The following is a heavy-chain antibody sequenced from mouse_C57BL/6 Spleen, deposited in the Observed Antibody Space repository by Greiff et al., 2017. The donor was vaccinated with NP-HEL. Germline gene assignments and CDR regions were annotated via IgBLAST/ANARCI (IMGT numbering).Heavy chain of an antibody. D-gene: IGHD2-4*01. CDR1: GFSLTSYG. CDR3: AKHEGFDDYDGGAWFAY. J-gene: IGHJ3*01. Sequence: VKLVESGPGLVAPSQSLSITCTVSGFSLTSYGVDWVRQPPGKGLEWLGVIWGGGSTNYNSALMSRLSISKDNSKSQVFLKMNSLQTDDTAMYYCAKHEGFDDYDGGAWFAYWGQGTLVTVSA. CDR2: IWGGGST. V-gene: IGHV2-9*01.